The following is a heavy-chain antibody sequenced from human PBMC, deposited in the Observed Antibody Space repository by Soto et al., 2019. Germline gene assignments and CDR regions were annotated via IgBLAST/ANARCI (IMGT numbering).Heavy chain of an antibody. D-gene: IGHD3-22*01. Sequence: SETLCHPCTVSAGSASSSSYYWGWIRQPPGKGLEWIGSIYYSGSTYYNPSLKSRVTISVDTSKNQVSLKLSSVTAPDTAVYYSATPFYYYDSSCYAPSNWFDPRGQRSPVAVSS. CDR1: AGSASSSSYY. J-gene: IGHJ5*02. CDR3: ATPFYYYDSSCYAPSNWFDP. CDR2: IYYSGST. V-gene: IGHV4-39*01.